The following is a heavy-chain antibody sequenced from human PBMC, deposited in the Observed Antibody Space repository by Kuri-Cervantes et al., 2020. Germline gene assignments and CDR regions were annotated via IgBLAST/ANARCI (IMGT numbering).Heavy chain of an antibody. Sequence: GSLRLSCTVSGGSISSSSYYWSWIRQPPGKGLEWIGYISYSGSTNYNPSLKSRVTISVDTSKNQFSLKLSSVTAADTAVYYCARGPVVYEFDPWGQGTLVTVSS. D-gene: IGHD2-8*01. V-gene: IGHV4-61*01. CDR1: GGSISSSSYY. CDR2: ISYSGST. J-gene: IGHJ5*02. CDR3: ARGPVVYEFDP.